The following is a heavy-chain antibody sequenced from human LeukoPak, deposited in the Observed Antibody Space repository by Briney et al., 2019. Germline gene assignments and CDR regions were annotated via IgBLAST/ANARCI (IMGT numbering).Heavy chain of an antibody. CDR2: ISPSGGST. Sequence: SVQVSCKSSGYTFTSYYMHWVRQAPGPGLEWMGIISPSGGSTTYAQKFQGRVTMTRDMSTTTVNMELSSLRSEDTAVYYCARGSSRSPRDAFDIRGQGTMVTVSS. J-gene: IGHJ3*02. V-gene: IGHV1-46*01. CDR3: ARGSSRSPRDAFDI. CDR1: GYTFTSYY.